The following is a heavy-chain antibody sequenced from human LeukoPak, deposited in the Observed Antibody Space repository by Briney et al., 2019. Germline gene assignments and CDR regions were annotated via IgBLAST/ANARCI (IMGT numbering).Heavy chain of an antibody. Sequence: GGSLRLSCTASGFSFSVNSMNWVRRAPGEGLEWISYISSGSSVIYYADSVKGRITVSRDNAKNSLYLQMNSLRAEDTAVYYCARDGGGPDAFDLWGQGTMVTVSS. CDR3: ARDGGGPDAFDL. V-gene: IGHV3-48*04. D-gene: IGHD6-25*01. J-gene: IGHJ3*01. CDR2: ISSGSSVI. CDR1: GFSFSVNS.